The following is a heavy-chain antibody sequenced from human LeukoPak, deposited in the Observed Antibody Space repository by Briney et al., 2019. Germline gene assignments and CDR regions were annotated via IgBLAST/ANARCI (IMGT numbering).Heavy chain of an antibody. D-gene: IGHD5-12*01. J-gene: IGHJ4*02. CDR1: GDSITNTIYY. CDR2: VYYTGAT. V-gene: IGHV4-39*01. CDR3: ATIRRYGGNPAYYFDD. Sequence: SETLSLTCSVSGDSITNTIYYWAWVRQPPGKGLEWNGTVYYTGATFYKPSLKSRVTVSADTSRNQFSLSLRSVTAADAAVYYCATIRRYGGNPAYYFDDWGQGTLVTVSS.